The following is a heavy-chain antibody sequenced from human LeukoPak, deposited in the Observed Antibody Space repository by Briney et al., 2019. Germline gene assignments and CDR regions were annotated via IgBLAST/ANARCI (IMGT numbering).Heavy chain of an antibody. CDR2: IHTSGSP. CDR1: GASISGHY. D-gene: IGHD2-21*01. Sequence: KSSETLSLTCTVSGASISGHYWSWIRHPAGKSLEWVGRIHTSGSPIYNPSLSSRVTMSVDTSKGQFSLTMNSLTAADTAIYYCARQRLDGDILGFDWWGQGTLVTVSP. J-gene: IGHJ4*02. V-gene: IGHV4-4*07. CDR3: ARQRLDGDILGFDW.